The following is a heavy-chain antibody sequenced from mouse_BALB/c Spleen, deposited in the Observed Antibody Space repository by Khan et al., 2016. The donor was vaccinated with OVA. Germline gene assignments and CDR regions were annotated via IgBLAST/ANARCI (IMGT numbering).Heavy chain of an antibody. J-gene: IGHJ4*01. V-gene: IGHV5-12*02. Sequence: EVELVESGGGLVQPGGSLKLSCATSGFIFSDYYMYWVRQTPEKRLEWVAYISNGGGSTYYPDTVEGRFTISRDNAKNTLYLQMSRLKYEDTAMYYCARQLDGGMDYWGQGTSVTVSS. CDR3: ARQLDGGMDY. CDR2: ISNGGGST. CDR1: GFIFSDYY.